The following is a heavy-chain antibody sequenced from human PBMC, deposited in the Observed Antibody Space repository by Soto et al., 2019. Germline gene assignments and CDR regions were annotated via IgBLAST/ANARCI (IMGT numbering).Heavy chain of an antibody. V-gene: IGHV4-34*01. J-gene: IGHJ4*02. CDR3: ARGPSGIAVAGTFDY. D-gene: IGHD6-19*01. CDR1: GGSYSGYY. Sequence: PSETLSLTCAVYGGSYSGYYWSWIRQPPGKGLEWIGEINHSGSTNYNPSLKSRVTISVDTPKNQFSLKLSSVTAADTAVYYCARGPSGIAVAGTFDYWGQGTLVTVSS. CDR2: INHSGST.